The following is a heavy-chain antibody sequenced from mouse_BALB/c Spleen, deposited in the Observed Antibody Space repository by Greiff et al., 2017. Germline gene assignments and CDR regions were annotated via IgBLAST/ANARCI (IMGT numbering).Heavy chain of an antibody. Sequence: EVMLVESGGGLVQPGGSRKLSCAASGFTFSDYGMAWVRQAPGKGPEWVAFISNLAYSIYYADTVTGRFTISRENAKNTLYLEMSSLRSEDTAMYYCARFPDGYYWYFDVWGAGTTVTVSS. D-gene: IGHD2-3*01. CDR1: GFTFSDYG. V-gene: IGHV5-15*02. CDR2: ISNLAYSI. CDR3: ARFPDGYYWYFDV. J-gene: IGHJ1*01.